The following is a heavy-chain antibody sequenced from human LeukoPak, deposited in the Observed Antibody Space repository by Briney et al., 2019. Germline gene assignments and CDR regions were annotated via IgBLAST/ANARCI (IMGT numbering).Heavy chain of an antibody. J-gene: IGHJ4*02. CDR3: AKSPYSSGWGVDY. CDR1: GFTFSSYG. D-gene: IGHD6-19*01. Sequence: GGSLRLSCAASGFTFSSYGMHWVRQAPGKGLEWVAVIWYDGSNKYYADSVKGGFTISRDNSKNTLYLQMNSLRAEDTAVYYCAKSPYSSGWGVDYWGQGTLVTVSS. V-gene: IGHV3-33*06. CDR2: IWYDGSNK.